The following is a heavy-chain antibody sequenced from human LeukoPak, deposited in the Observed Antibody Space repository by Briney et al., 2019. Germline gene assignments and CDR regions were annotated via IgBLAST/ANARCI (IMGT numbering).Heavy chain of an antibody. CDR2: IKQDGSEK. D-gene: IGHD4-17*01. Sequence: GGSLRLSCAAAGVTVGSNYMSWVRQVPGRGLEWVANIKQDGSEKYYVDSVKGRFTISRDNAKNSLYLQMNSLKTEDTAVYYCTRRFRGVTVNDYYYYYYMDVWGKGTTVTVSS. CDR3: TRRFRGVTVNDYYYYYYMDV. CDR1: GVTVGSNY. V-gene: IGHV3-7*03. J-gene: IGHJ6*03.